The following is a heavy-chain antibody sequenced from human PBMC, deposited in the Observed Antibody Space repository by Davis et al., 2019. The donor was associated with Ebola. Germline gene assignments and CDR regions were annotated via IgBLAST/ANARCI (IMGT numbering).Heavy chain of an antibody. CDR2: IYYSGST. CDR3: ATYSSGWYGGYYYGMDV. D-gene: IGHD6-19*01. CDR1: GGSISSGDYY. V-gene: IGHV4-30-4*01. Sequence: SETLSLTCTVSGGSISSGDYYWSWIRQPPGKGLEWIGYIYYSGSTYYNPSLKSRVTISVDTSKNQFSLKLSSVTAADTAVYYCATYSSGWYGGYYYGMDVWGQGTTVTVSS. J-gene: IGHJ6*02.